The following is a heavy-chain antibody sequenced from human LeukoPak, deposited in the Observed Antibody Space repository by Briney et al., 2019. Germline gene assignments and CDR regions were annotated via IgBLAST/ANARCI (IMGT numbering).Heavy chain of an antibody. Sequence: GGSLRLSCAASGFTFSSYWMSWVRQAPGKGLEWVSVIYSGGSTYYADSVKGRFTISRHNSKNTLYLQMNSLRAEDTAVYYCARETVARIQRDYYYYGMDVWGQGTTVTVSS. J-gene: IGHJ6*02. V-gene: IGHV3-53*04. CDR1: GFTFSSYW. CDR3: ARETVARIQRDYYYYGMDV. CDR2: IYSGGST. D-gene: IGHD5-12*01.